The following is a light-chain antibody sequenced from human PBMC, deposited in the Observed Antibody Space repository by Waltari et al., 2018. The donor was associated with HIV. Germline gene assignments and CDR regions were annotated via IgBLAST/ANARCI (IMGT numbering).Light chain of an antibody. J-gene: IGLJ2*01. CDR2: NDD. CDR1: SSNIGDNT. CDR3: STWQDGLNGVL. Sequence: QSVLTQPPSASGTFGQRVAISCSGSSSNIGDNTVNWYQQVPGAAPKLLIYNDDQRPSGVPDRFSGSKSGTSASLAINGLQSEDGGTYYCSTWQDGLNGVLFGGGTELAVL. V-gene: IGLV1-44*01.